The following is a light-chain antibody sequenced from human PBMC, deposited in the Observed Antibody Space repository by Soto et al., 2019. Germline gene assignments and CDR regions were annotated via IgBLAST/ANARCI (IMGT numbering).Light chain of an antibody. Sequence: EIVLTQSPGTLSLSPGERATLSCRASQSVSSSYLAWYQQKPGQAPRLIIYGASSRATGIPDRFSGSRSGTDFTLTISRLEPEDFAVYYCQNYGSLTSSTFGQGTKVEIK. J-gene: IGKJ1*01. CDR1: QSVSSSY. CDR2: GAS. V-gene: IGKV3-20*01. CDR3: QNYGSLTSST.